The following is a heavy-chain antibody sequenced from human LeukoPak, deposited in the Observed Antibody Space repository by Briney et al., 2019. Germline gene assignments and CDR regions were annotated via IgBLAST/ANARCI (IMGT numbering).Heavy chain of an antibody. CDR3: ARRDYGDYFPDY. Sequence: SETLSLTCTVSGGSIRSSYWSWIRQPPGKGLEWIGYIYYSGTSNYNPALKSRVTISVDTSKNQFSLKLSSVTAADTAVYYCARRDYGDYFPDYWGQGTLVTVSS. CDR1: GGSIRSSY. J-gene: IGHJ4*02. CDR2: IYYSGTS. D-gene: IGHD4-17*01. V-gene: IGHV4-59*08.